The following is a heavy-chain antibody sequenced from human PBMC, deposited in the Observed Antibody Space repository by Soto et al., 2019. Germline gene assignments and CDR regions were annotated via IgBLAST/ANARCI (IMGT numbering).Heavy chain of an antibody. D-gene: IGHD6-13*01. V-gene: IGHV4-34*01. CDR3: ARGRFWGAAAGKINCFDY. CDR2: INHSGST. Sequence: SGTLSLTCAVYGGSFSGYYWSWIRQPPGKGLEWIGEINHSGSTNYNPSLKSRVTISVDTSKNQFSLKLSSVTAADTAVYYCARGRFWGAAAGKINCFDYWGQGTLVTVSS. CDR1: GGSFSGYY. J-gene: IGHJ4*02.